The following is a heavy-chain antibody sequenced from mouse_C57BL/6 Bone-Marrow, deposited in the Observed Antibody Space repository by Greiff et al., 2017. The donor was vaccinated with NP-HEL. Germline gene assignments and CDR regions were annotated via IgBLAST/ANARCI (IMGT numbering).Heavy chain of an antibody. CDR3: ARRNYGNPYYYAMDY. J-gene: IGHJ4*01. Sequence: QVQLQQSGAELARPGASVKMSCKASGYTFTSYTMHWVKQRPGQGLEWIGYINPSSGYTKYNQKFKDKATLTADKSSSTAYMQLSSLTSEDSAVYYCARRNYGNPYYYAMDYWGQGTSVTVSS. V-gene: IGHV1-4*01. CDR1: GYTFTSYT. CDR2: INPSSGYT. D-gene: IGHD2-1*01.